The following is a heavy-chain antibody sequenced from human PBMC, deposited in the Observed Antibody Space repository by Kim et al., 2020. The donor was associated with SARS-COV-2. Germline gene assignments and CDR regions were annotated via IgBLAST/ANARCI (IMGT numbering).Heavy chain of an antibody. J-gene: IGHJ6*02. CDR1: GDGVSSNSAA. CDR2: TYYRSKWYN. Sequence: SQTLSLTCAISGDGVSSNSAAWNWIRQSPSRGLEWLGRTYYRSKWYNDYAVSVKSRITINPDTSKNQFSLQLNSVTPEDTAVYYCARGGSRQQLVLDYYGMDVWGQGTTVTVSS. V-gene: IGHV6-1*01. CDR3: ARGGSRQQLVLDYYGMDV. D-gene: IGHD6-13*01.